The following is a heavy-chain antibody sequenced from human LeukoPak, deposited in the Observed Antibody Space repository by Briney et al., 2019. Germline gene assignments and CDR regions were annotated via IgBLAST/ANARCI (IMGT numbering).Heavy chain of an antibody. Sequence: GASVKVSCKASGYTFTSYDINWVRQATGQGLEWMGWMNPNSGNTGYAQKFQGRVTMTRNTSISTAYMELSSLRSEDTAVYYCARVSWVWAVARMGGYFQHWGQGTLVTVSS. J-gene: IGHJ1*01. CDR2: MNPNSGNT. CDR3: ARVSWVWAVARMGGYFQH. V-gene: IGHV1-8*01. D-gene: IGHD6-19*01. CDR1: GYTFTSYD.